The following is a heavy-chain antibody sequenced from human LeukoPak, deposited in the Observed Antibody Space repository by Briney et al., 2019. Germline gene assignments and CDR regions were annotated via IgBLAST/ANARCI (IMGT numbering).Heavy chain of an antibody. D-gene: IGHD6-13*01. CDR2: ISSSSTTI. V-gene: IGHV3-48*04. CDR1: AFTFSSYG. J-gene: IGHJ4*02. Sequence: PGGSLRLSCAASAFTFSSYGMNWVRQAPGKGLEWVSHISSSSTTIFYADSVKGRFTISRDNGKNSLYLQMSSLRAEDTAVYYCARGGYSSSWSWTGAFDFWGQGTLVTVSS. CDR3: ARGGYSSSWSWTGAFDF.